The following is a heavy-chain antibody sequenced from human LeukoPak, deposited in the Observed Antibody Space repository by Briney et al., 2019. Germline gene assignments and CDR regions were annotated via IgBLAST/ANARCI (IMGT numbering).Heavy chain of an antibody. V-gene: IGHV3-13*01. D-gene: IGHD6-6*01. CDR1: GFTFSSYD. CDR2: IGTAGDT. CDR3: ARSIPLTSIAAHGFDY. J-gene: IGHJ4*02. Sequence: GSLRLSCAASGFTFSSYDMHWVRQATGKGLEWVSAIGTAGDTYYPGSVKGRFTISRENARNSLYLQMNSLRAGDTAVYYCARSIPLTSIAAHGFDYWGQGTLVTVSS.